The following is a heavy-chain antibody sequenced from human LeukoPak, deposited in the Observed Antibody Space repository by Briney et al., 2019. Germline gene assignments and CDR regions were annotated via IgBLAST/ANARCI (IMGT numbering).Heavy chain of an antibody. CDR2: ISSSSSYT. J-gene: IGHJ4*02. D-gene: IGHD3-22*01. CDR1: GFTFSDYY. CDR3: ARDYYDSALDY. Sequence: PGGSLRLSCAASGFTFSDYYMSWIRQAPGKGLEGVSHISSSSSYTNYADSVKGRFTISRDNAKNSLYLQMNSLRAEDTAVYYCARDYYDSALDYWGQGTLVTVSS. V-gene: IGHV3-11*05.